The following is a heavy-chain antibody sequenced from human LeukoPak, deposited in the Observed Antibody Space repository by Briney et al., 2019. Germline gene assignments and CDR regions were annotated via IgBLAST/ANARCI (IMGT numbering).Heavy chain of an antibody. J-gene: IGHJ5*02. CDR3: ARDLLRFGEEILNWFDP. Sequence: PGGSLRLSCAASGFTFSSYAMHWVRQAPGKGLEWVAVISYDGSNKYYADSVKGRFTISRDNSKNTLYLQMNSLRAEDTAVYYCARDLLRFGEEILNWFDPWGQGTLVTVSS. CDR2: ISYDGSNK. D-gene: IGHD3-10*01. V-gene: IGHV3-30-3*01. CDR1: GFTFSSYA.